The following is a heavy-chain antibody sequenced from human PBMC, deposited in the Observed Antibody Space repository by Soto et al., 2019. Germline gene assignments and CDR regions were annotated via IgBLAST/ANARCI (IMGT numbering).Heavy chain of an antibody. D-gene: IGHD3-22*01. V-gene: IGHV1-69*06. CDR1: GGTFSSYA. J-gene: IGHJ6*02. CDR3: ASPYTGGYYSNYYYYGMDV. Sequence: QVQLVQSGAEVKKPGSSVKVSCKASGGTFSSYAISWVRQAPGQGLEWMGGIIPIFGTANYAQKFQGRVTITADKSTRTAYMELSSLRSEDTAVYYGASPYTGGYYSNYYYYGMDVWGQGTTVTVSS. CDR2: IIPIFGTA.